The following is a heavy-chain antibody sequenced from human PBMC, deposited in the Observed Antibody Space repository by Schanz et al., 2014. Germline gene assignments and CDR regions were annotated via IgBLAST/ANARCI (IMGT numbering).Heavy chain of an antibody. D-gene: IGHD6-19*01. CDR3: AASSGWHPSTDY. Sequence: EVQLVESGGGLVQPGGSLRLSCAASGFTFSSYWMHWVRQVPGKGLVWVSYVSRSTPDIYYADSVKGRFTMSRDNAKNSVFLQRNSLRAEDTAVYYCAASSGWHPSTDYWGQGTLVTVSS. CDR2: VSRSTPDI. CDR1: GFTFSSYW. J-gene: IGHJ4*02. V-gene: IGHV3-48*01.